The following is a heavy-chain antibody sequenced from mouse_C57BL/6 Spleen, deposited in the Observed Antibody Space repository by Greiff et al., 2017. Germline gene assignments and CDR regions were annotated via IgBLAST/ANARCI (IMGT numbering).Heavy chain of an antibody. CDR3: ARHYYGSTDWYFDV. D-gene: IGHD1-1*01. CDR1: GFTFSSYG. V-gene: IGHV5-6*02. CDR2: ISSGGSYP. Sequence: DVMLVESGGDLVKPGGSLKLSCAASGFTFSSYGLSWVRQTPDKRLEWVATISSGGSYPYYPDSVKGRFTISRDNAKNTLYLQMSSLKSEDTAMYYWARHYYGSTDWYFDVWGTGTTVTVSS. J-gene: IGHJ1*03.